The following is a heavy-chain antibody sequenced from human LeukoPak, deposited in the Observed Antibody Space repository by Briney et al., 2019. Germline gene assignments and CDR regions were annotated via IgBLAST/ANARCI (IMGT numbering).Heavy chain of an antibody. V-gene: IGHV3-30-3*01. J-gene: IGHJ4*02. D-gene: IGHD6-19*01. CDR3: ARDKEGDSSGWYVIGY. CDR1: GFTSSSYA. CDR2: ISYDGSNK. Sequence: PGGSLSLSCAASGFTSSSYAMYWVTDDPGKGRGCVSDISYDGSNKFYAVSVKGRFTISRDNSKNTLYLHINSLRAEDTAVYYCARDKEGDSSGWYVIGYWGQGTLVTVSS.